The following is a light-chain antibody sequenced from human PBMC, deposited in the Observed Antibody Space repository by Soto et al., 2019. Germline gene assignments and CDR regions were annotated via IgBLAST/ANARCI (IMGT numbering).Light chain of an antibody. V-gene: IGLV1-40*01. CDR3: QSYDTSRSVV. J-gene: IGLJ2*01. Sequence: QSVLTQPPSVSGAPGQRVTISCTGSSSNIGAGYDVHWYQQLPGTAPKLLIYGNSNRPSGVPDRFSGSKSGTSASLAITGLQAEDEADYYCQSYDTSRSVVSGGGTQLTVL. CDR1: SSNIGAGYD. CDR2: GNS.